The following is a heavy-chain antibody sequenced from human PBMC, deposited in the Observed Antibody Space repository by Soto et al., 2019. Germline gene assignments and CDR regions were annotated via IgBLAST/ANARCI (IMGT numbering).Heavy chain of an antibody. CDR3: AKDMVEYSSSSSGYFDY. Sequence: GGSLRLSCAASGFTFADYAMHWVRQAPGKGLEWVSGISWNSGSIGYADSVKGRFTISRDNAKNSLYLQMNSLRAEDTALYYCAKDMVEYSSSSSGYFDYWGQGTLVTVSS. V-gene: IGHV3-9*01. CDR1: GFTFADYA. D-gene: IGHD6-6*01. J-gene: IGHJ4*02. CDR2: ISWNSGSI.